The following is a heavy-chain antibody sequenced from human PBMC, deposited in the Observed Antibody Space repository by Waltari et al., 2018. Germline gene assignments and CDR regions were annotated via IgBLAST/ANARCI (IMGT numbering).Heavy chain of an antibody. Sequence: EVQLLESGGGLVQPGGSLRLSCAASGVTVSSYAMSWVSQAQGKGLEWVSAISGSGGSTYYADSVKGRFTISRDNSKNTLYLQMNSLRAEDTAVYYCANRETAAQEAFDIWGQGTMVTVSS. J-gene: IGHJ3*02. CDR1: GVTVSSYA. V-gene: IGHV3-23*01. CDR3: ANRETAAQEAFDI. CDR2: ISGSGGST. D-gene: IGHD1-26*01.